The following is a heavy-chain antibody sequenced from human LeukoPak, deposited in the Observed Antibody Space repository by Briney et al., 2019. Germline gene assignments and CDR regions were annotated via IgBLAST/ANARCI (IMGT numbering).Heavy chain of an antibody. CDR2: ISSTGGTT. V-gene: IGHV3-23*01. CDR1: GITFSSYG. CDR3: AKGDDYYGSGMLDY. D-gene: IGHD3-10*01. J-gene: IGHJ4*02. Sequence: GGSLRLSCAASGITFSSYGMSWVRQAPGKGLEWVSSISSTGGTTYYADSVKGRFTISRDNSKNTLYLQMDSLRAEDTAVYYCAKGDDYYGSGMLDYWGQGTLVTVSS.